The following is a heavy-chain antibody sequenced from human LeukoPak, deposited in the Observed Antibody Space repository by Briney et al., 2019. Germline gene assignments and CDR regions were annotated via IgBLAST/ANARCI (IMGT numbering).Heavy chain of an antibody. Sequence: SVKVSCKASGYTFTGYYMHWVRQAPGQGLEWMGGIIPIFGTANYAQKFQGRVTITADESTSTAYMELSSLRSEDTAVYYCARDGGTLSSWTIDYWGQGTLVTVSS. CDR3: ARDGGTLSSWTIDY. V-gene: IGHV1-69*13. CDR2: IIPIFGTA. J-gene: IGHJ4*02. D-gene: IGHD6-13*01. CDR1: GYTFTGYY.